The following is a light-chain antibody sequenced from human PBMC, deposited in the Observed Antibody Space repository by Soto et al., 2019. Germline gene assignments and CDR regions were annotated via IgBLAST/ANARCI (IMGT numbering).Light chain of an antibody. CDR1: GSNIGRNY. J-gene: IGLJ3*02. V-gene: IGLV1-47*02. Sequence: SVLTQPPSASGTPGQRVTISCSGSGSNIGRNYVYWYQQLPGTAPKLLVFDDNQRPSGVPDRFSDSKSGTSASLTISGLRSEDEADYYCAAWDSSVSGRVFGGGTKLTVL. CDR2: DDN. CDR3: AAWDSSVSGRV.